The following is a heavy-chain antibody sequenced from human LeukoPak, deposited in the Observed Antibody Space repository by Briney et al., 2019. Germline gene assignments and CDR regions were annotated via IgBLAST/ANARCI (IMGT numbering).Heavy chain of an antibody. J-gene: IGHJ4*02. CDR1: GFTFSSYA. CDR2: ISGSGGST. D-gene: IGHD6-19*01. CDR3: AKDRDSSGWYDGIWDY. V-gene: IGHV3-23*01. Sequence: GGSLRLSCAASGFTFSSYAMSWVRQAPGKGLEWVSAISGSGGSTYYADSVKGRFTISRDNSKNTLYLQMNSLRAEDTAVYYCAKDRDSSGWYDGIWDYWGQGTLVTVSS.